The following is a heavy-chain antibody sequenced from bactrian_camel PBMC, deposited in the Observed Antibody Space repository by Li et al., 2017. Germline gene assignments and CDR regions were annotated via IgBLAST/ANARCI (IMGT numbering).Heavy chain of an antibody. V-gene: IGHV3S20*01. CDR1: GNTYRIRY. CDR2: VYTGADSA. Sequence: HVQLVESGGGSVQRGGSLNVSCVVSGNTYRIRYMSWVRQAPGKGLEWVSSVYTGADSANYADSVKGRFTISKDNAENTLYLQMDSLKPEDTAVYYCAADRWGGATWIGPTDPDNYRGHGTQVTVS. CDR3: AADRWGGATWIGPTDPDNY. J-gene: IGHJ4*01. D-gene: IGHD5*01.